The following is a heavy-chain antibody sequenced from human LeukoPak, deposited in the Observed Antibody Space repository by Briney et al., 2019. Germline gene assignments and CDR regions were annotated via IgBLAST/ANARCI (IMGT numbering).Heavy chain of an antibody. CDR3: ARDPAYYFDY. Sequence: ASETLSLTCTVSGGSISSSSYYWGWIRQPPGKGLEWIGSIYHSGSTYYNPSLKSRVTISVDTSKNQFSLKLSSVTAADTAVYYCARDPAYYFDYWGQGTLVTVSS. J-gene: IGHJ4*02. CDR2: IYHSGST. CDR1: GGSISSSSYY. V-gene: IGHV4-39*07.